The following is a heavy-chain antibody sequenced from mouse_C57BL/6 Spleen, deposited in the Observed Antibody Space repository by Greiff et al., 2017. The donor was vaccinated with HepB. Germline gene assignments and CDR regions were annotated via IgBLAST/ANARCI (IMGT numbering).Heavy chain of an antibody. Sequence: EVQLVESGGGLVKPGGSLKLSCAASGFTFSSYAMSWVRQTPEKRLEWVATISDGGSYTYYPANVKGRFTISRDNTKNNLYLQMSHLKSEDTAMYYCARGCMDYWGQGTSVTVSS. CDR2: ISDGGSYT. V-gene: IGHV5-4*01. J-gene: IGHJ4*01. CDR1: GFTFSSYA. CDR3: ARGCMDY.